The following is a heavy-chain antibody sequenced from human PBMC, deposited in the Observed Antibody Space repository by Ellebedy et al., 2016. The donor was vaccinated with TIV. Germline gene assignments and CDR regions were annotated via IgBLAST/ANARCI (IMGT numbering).Heavy chain of an antibody. J-gene: IGHJ4*02. V-gene: IGHV3-64D*06. CDR2: IVGNGGST. Sequence: GESLKISCSASGFTFSSYAMHWVRQAPGKGLEYVSAIVGNGGSTYYADSVKGRFTISRDNSKNTLYLQMSSLRPKDTAVYYCVKAWGDWGQGTLVTVSS. CDR3: VKAWGD. CDR1: GFTFSSYA. D-gene: IGHD3-16*01.